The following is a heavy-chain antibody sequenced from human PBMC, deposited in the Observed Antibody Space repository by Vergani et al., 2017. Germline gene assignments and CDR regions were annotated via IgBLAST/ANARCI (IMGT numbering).Heavy chain of an antibody. Sequence: QVQLQESGPGLVKPSQTLSLTCTVSGGSISRGGYYWSWIRQHPGKGLEWIGYIYYSGSTYYNPSLKSRVTISVDTSKNQFSLKLSSVTAADTAVYYCARDGDGDYGGFYFDYWGQGTLVTVSS. V-gene: IGHV4-31*03. CDR2: IYYSGST. CDR1: GGSISRGGYY. CDR3: ARDGDGDYGGFYFDY. J-gene: IGHJ4*02. D-gene: IGHD4-17*01.